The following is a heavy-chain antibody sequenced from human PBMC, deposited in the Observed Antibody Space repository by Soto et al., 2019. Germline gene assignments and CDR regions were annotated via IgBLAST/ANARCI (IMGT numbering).Heavy chain of an antibody. CDR1: GGTFSSYT. D-gene: IGHD6-19*01. V-gene: IGHV1-69*08. CDR2: FIPILGIA. CDR3: ARDPPFVAGPPIYYFDY. Sequence: QVQLVQSGAEVKKPGSSVKVSCKASGGTFSSYTISWVRQAPGQGLEWMGRFIPILGIANYAQKFQGRVTITADKSTSXVNMELSSLRSDDTAVYYCARDPPFVAGPPIYYFDYWGQGTLVTVSS. J-gene: IGHJ4*02.